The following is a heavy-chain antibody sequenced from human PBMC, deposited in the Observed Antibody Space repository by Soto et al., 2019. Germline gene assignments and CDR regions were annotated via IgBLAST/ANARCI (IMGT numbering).Heavy chain of an antibody. Sequence: QVQLVQSGAEVKKPGASVKVSCKASGYTFTSYDINWVRQATGQGLEWMGWMKPNSGNTGFAQKFQGTVTMTRNTSITTAYMELSSPRSEDTAVYYCARGPQEILDHWGQGTLVTVSS. CDR1: GYTFTSYD. CDR3: ARGPQEILDH. CDR2: MKPNSGNT. J-gene: IGHJ4*02. V-gene: IGHV1-8*01.